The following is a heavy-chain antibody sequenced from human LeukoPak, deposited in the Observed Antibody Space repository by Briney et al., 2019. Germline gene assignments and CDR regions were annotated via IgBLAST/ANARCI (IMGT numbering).Heavy chain of an antibody. CDR1: GFTFGDYA. J-gene: IGHJ3*01. Sequence: GGSLRLSCAASGFTFGDYAMHWVRQVPGKGPECVAGIIWNSNTIGYADSVKGRFTISRDNAKRSLYLQMNNLRLEETALYHCAKDKVVTGGLRDAFESWGQGTMVTVS. CDR2: IIWNSNTI. CDR3: AKDKVVTGGLRDAFES. V-gene: IGHV3-9*01. D-gene: IGHD1-26*01.